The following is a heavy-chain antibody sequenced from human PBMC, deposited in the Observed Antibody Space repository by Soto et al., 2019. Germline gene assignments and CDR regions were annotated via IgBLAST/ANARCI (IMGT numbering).Heavy chain of an antibody. Sequence: GGSLRLSCAASGFTFSSYAMSWVRQAPGKGLEWVSAISGSGGSTYYADSVKGRFTISRDNSKNTLYLQMNSLKAEDTAVYYCAKTRVGVSMVATRAYFDYWGQGTLVTVSS. CDR1: GFTFSSYA. CDR3: AKTRVGVSMVATRAYFDY. J-gene: IGHJ4*02. D-gene: IGHD5-12*01. V-gene: IGHV3-23*01. CDR2: ISGSGGST.